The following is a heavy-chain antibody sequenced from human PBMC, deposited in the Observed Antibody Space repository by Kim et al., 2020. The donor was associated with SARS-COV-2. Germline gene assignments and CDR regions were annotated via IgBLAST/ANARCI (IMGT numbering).Heavy chain of an antibody. CDR2: SGST. Sequence: SGSTNYNPSLKSRVTISVDTSKNQFSLKLSSVTAADTAVYYCARVEAFDIWGQGTMVTVSS. V-gene: IGHV4-34*01. J-gene: IGHJ3*02. CDR3: ARVEAFDI.